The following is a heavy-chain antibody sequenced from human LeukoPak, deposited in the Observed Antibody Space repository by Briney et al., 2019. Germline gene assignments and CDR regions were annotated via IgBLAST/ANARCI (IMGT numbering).Heavy chain of an antibody. Sequence: GGSLRLSCAASGFTFSNAWMSWVRQAPGKGLEWVGRIKSKTDGGTTDYAAPVKGRFTISRDDSKNTLYLQMNSLKTEDTAVYYCTTEPPRSNYGSVAFDIWGQGTMVTVSS. CDR1: GFTFSNAW. V-gene: IGHV3-15*01. D-gene: IGHD4-11*01. CDR2: IKSKTDGGTT. CDR3: TTEPPRSNYGSVAFDI. J-gene: IGHJ3*02.